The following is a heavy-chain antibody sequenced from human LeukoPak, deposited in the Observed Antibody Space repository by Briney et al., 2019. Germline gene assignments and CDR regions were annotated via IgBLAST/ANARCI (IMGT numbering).Heavy chain of an antibody. V-gene: IGHV4-34*01. D-gene: IGHD3-10*01. J-gene: IGHJ6*02. CDR3: ARGNLGTMVRGTYYYGLDV. CDR2: MHYSGST. Sequence: SGTLSLSCAVYGGIFRGYYWSWIRQPPGKGLEWIGEMHYSGSTNYNPSLKSRVIISVDASNNQFSLKLSSVTASATAVYYCARGNLGTMVRGTYYYGLDVWGQGTTVTVSS. CDR1: GGIFRGYY.